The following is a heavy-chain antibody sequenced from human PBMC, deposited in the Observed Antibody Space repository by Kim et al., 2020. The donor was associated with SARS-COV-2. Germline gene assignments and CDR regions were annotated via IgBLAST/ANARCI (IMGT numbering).Heavy chain of an antibody. D-gene: IGHD3-10*01. J-gene: IGHJ4*02. Sequence: NYHPSRRTRVTMSVATSKNQFSLKLSSVTAADTAVYYCASGGYGDAGFDYWGQGTLVTVSS. V-gene: IGHV4-4*07. CDR3: ASGGYGDAGFDY.